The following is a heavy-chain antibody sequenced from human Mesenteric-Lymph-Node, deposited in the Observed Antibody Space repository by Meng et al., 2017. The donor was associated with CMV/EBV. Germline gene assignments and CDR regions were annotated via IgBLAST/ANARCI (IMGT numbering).Heavy chain of an antibody. V-gene: IGHV3-23*03. CDR3: AKDGHGAQYQLLYY. CDR1: GFTFSTYA. J-gene: IGHJ4*02. D-gene: IGHD2-2*01. Sequence: GESLKISCAASGFTFSTYAMSWVRQAPGKGLEWVSVIYTSGSLTYYADSVKGRFTISRDNSKDTLYLQMNSLRAEDTAVYYCAKDGHGAQYQLLYYWGQGTLVTVS. CDR2: IYTSGSLT.